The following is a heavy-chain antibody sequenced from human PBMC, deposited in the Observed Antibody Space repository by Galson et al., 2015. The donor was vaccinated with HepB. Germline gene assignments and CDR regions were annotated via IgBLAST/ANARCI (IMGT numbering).Heavy chain of an antibody. CDR3: ARDIGNGWFYYYYGMDV. V-gene: IGHV3-7*03. J-gene: IGHJ6*02. CDR2: IKQDGSEK. CDR1: GFTFSSYW. Sequence: SLRLSCAASGFTFSSYWMSWVRQAPGKGLEWVANIKQDGSEKYYVDSVKGRFTISRDNAKNSLYLQMNSLRAEDTAVYYCARDIGNGWFYYYYGMDVWGQGTTVTVSS. D-gene: IGHD6-19*01.